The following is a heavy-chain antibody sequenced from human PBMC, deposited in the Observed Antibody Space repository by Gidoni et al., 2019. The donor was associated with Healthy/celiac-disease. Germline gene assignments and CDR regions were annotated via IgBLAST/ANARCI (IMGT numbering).Heavy chain of an antibody. D-gene: IGHD3-10*01. V-gene: IGHV1-69*06. CDR3: ARPGESFGELWELPLYYYGMDV. J-gene: IGHJ6*02. Sequence: QVQLVQSGAEVKTPGSSVQVSCKASGGTFSRSATSWVRQAPGPGLEWMGGIIPIFGTANYAQKCQGRVTMTADKSTSTAYMELSSLRSEDTAVYYCARPGESFGELWELPLYYYGMDVWGQGTTVTVSS. CDR2: IIPIFGTA. CDR1: GGTFSRSA.